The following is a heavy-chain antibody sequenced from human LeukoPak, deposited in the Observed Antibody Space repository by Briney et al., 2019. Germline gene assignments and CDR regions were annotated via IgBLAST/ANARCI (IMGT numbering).Heavy chain of an antibody. Sequence: GGSLRLSCAASGFTFSSYSVNWVRQAPGKGLEWVSSISGSSSYIDYADSVKGRFTISRDNAKSSLYLQMSSLRAEDTAVYYCVRDHNYYDSGRGFDPWGQGTLVTVSS. V-gene: IGHV3-21*01. J-gene: IGHJ5*02. CDR1: GFTFSSYS. CDR2: ISGSSSYI. CDR3: VRDHNYYDSGRGFDP. D-gene: IGHD3-10*01.